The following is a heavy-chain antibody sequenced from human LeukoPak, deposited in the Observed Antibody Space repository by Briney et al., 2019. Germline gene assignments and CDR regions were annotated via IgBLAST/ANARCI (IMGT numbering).Heavy chain of an antibody. CDR3: ARGASGIGGIRFDP. V-gene: IGHV3-48*03. CDR2: ISSSGSTI. J-gene: IGHJ5*02. Sequence: GGSLRLSCAASGFTFSSYEMNWVRQAPGKGLEWVSYISSSGSTIYYANSVKGRFTISRDNAKNSLYLQMNSLRAEDTAVYYCARGASGIGGIRFDPWGQGTLVTVSS. CDR1: GFTFSSYE. D-gene: IGHD3-10*01.